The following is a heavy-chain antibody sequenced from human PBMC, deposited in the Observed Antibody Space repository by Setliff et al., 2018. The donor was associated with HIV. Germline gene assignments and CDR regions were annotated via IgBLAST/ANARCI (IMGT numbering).Heavy chain of an antibody. D-gene: IGHD2-15*01. CDR1: GGTFSSQA. CDR2: IIPMYGSV. V-gene: IGHV1-69*05. Sequence: SVMVSCKASGGTFSSQAINWVRQAPGQGLEWMGGIIPMYGSVDYAQKFQGRVTITTDESTSTAYMELSRLRSEDTAAYYCARATFYCRGGRCYSSFFDSWGQGTLVTVSS. J-gene: IGHJ4*02. CDR3: ARATFYCRGGRCYSSFFDS.